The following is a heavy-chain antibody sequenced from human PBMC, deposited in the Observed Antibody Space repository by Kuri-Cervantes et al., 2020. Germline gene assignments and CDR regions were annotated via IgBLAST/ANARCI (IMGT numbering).Heavy chain of an antibody. J-gene: IGHJ6*03. CDR2: INSDGSST. V-gene: IGHV3-74*01. CDR1: GFTFSSYW. Sequence: GESLKISCAASGFTFSSYWMHWVRQAPGKGLVWVSRINSDGSSTSYADSVKGRFTISRDNSKNTLYLQMNSLRAEDTAVYYCARARRYGVGSYDYLYMDVWGKGTTVTVSS. CDR3: ARARRYGVGSYDYLYMDV. D-gene: IGHD3-10*01.